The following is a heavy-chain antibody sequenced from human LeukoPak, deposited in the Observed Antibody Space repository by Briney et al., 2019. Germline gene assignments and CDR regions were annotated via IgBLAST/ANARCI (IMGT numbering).Heavy chain of an antibody. CDR3: ARGRPLVGATDY. CDR1: GYTFTSYD. D-gene: IGHD1-26*01. V-gene: IGHV1-8*01. Sequence: GASVKVSCKASGYTFTSYDINWVRQATGQGLEWMGWMNPNSGNTGYAQKFQGRVTMTRNTSISTAYMELSSLRSEDTAVYYCARGRPLVGATDYWGQGTLVTVSS. CDR2: MNPNSGNT. J-gene: IGHJ4*02.